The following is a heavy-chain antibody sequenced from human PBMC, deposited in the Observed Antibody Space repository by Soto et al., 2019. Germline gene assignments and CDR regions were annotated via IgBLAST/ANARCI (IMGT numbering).Heavy chain of an antibody. V-gene: IGHV1-2*04. J-gene: IGHJ6*04. CDR2: INPNSGGT. CDR3: ARDRPGGGKDL. Sequence: ASVNGSCKASGYTFTGYYMHWVRQAPGQGLEWMGWINPNSGGTNYAQKFQGWVTMTRDTSISTAYMELSRLRSDDTAVYYCARDRPGGGKDLWCKATTLTVSS. D-gene: IGHD3-10*01. CDR1: GYTFTGYY.